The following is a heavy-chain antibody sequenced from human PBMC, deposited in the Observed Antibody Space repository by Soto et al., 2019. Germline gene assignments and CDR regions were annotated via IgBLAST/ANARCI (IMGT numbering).Heavy chain of an antibody. CDR1: GLTFSYYW. CDR2: IHSDGSST. V-gene: IGHV3-74*01. CDR3: ARGDRGAFDI. Sequence: EVQLVESGGGLVQPGESLRLSCVASGLTFSYYWMHWVRQGPGKGLVWVSRIHSDGSSTTYADSVKGRFTISRDNAKNTLYLHMSRLTAEDTAVYFCARGDRGAFDIWAQGPVVTVSS. D-gene: IGHD1-26*01. J-gene: IGHJ3*02.